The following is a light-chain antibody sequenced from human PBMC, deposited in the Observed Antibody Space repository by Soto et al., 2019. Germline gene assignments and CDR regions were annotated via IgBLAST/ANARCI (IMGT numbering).Light chain of an antibody. J-gene: IGLJ1*01. CDR1: SSDVGSYNL. Sequence: QSALTQPASVSGSPGQSITISCTGTSSDVGSYNLVSWYQQHPGKAPKLMIYEGSKRPSGVSNRFSGSKSGNKASLTISGLQAADEADYYCCSYAGSSNPYVFGTGHKLTVL. CDR2: EGS. CDR3: CSYAGSSNPYV. V-gene: IGLV2-23*01.